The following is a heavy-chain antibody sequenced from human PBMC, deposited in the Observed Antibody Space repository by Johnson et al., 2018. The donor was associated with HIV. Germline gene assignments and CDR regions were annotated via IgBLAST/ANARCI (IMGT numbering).Heavy chain of an antibody. V-gene: IGHV3-30-3*01. D-gene: IGHD6-13*01. J-gene: IGHJ3*02. CDR1: GFTFSSYA. CDR2: ISYDGTNK. Sequence: QVQLVESGGGVVQPGRSLRLSCAASGFTFSSYAMHWVRQAPAKGLEWVAVISYDGTNKYYADPVKGRFTVSRDNSKNTLYLQMNSLRAEDTAVYYCAREGEGYSSSWYDAFDIWGQGTMVTVSS. CDR3: AREGEGYSSSWYDAFDI.